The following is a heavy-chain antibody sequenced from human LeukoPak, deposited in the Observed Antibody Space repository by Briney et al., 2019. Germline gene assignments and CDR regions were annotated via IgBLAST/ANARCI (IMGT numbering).Heavy chain of an antibody. D-gene: IGHD5-18*01. J-gene: IGHJ4*02. CDR2: ISGSDGST. CDR1: GFTFSSYA. Sequence: GGSLRLSCAASGFTFSSYAMGWVRQAPGKGLEWVSAISGSDGSTYYADSVKGRFTISRDNSKNTLYLQMNSLRAEDTAVYYCAKDTDTAMVTTPDYWGQGTLVTVSS. V-gene: IGHV3-23*01. CDR3: AKDTDTAMVTTPDY.